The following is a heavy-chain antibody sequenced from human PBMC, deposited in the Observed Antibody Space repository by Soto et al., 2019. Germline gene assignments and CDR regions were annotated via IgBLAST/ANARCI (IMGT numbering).Heavy chain of an antibody. J-gene: IGHJ5*02. D-gene: IGHD3-3*01. CDR2: IKQDGSEK. V-gene: IGHV3-7*03. CDR3: ARDRYDFWSGYRAYNWFDP. Sequence: PEVSLRLSCSPSGFTFSSYWMSCVRQAPAKGLEWVANIKQDGSEKYYLDSVKGRFTISRDNAKNSLYLQINSLRAEDTAVYYCARDRYDFWSGYRAYNWFDPWGDGTLVSVS. CDR1: GFTFSSYW.